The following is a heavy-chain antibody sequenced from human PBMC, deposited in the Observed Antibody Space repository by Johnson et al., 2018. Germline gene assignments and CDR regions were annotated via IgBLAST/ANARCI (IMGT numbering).Heavy chain of an antibody. J-gene: IGHJ6*02. D-gene: IGHD1/OR15-1a*01. CDR1: GFIFINYN. CDR3: VRDALEHFGMDV. Sequence: VQLQESGGGLVKXGGSLRLSCSASGFIFINYNMNWVRQAPGKGLELVSSISSGSGYIDYSDSVKGRFTISRDNGKNALYLQMDGLRAEDPAVYYCVRDALEHFGMDVWGQGTTVIVSS. CDR2: ISSGSGYI. V-gene: IGHV3-21*06.